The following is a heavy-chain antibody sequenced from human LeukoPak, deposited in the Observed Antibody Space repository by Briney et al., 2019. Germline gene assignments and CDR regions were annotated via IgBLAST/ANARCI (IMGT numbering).Heavy chain of an antibody. Sequence: ASVTDSFTPSVYTFINYDINWVRPASGQGLEWMGWMYPNSGNTGYAQKCQGRVTMTRSTSINTAYMELSNLTSEDTAVYDCARSSVGVRRRTDYWGQGTLVTVSS. V-gene: IGHV1-8*01. CDR1: VYTFINYD. D-gene: IGHD1-26*01. CDR2: MYPNSGNT. J-gene: IGHJ4*02. CDR3: ARSSVGVRRRTDY.